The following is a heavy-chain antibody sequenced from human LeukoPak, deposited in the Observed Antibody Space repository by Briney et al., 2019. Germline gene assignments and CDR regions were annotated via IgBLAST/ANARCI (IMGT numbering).Heavy chain of an antibody. CDR3: ASSPWASSIGAVDY. Sequence: SETLSLTCTVSGGSISTDNYYWGWIRQPPGKGLEWIGSYDRRGRTYYSPSLKSRVSIFVDTSRDQFSLNLRSVTAADTAVYYCASSPWASSIGAVDYWGQGTLVTVSS. CDR2: YDRRGRT. D-gene: IGHD6-13*01. V-gene: IGHV4-39*01. J-gene: IGHJ4*02. CDR1: GGSISTDNYY.